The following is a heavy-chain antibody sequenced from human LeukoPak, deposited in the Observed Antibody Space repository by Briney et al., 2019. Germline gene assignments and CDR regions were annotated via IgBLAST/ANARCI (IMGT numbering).Heavy chain of an antibody. D-gene: IGHD3-10*01. CDR1: GYTFTGYY. J-gene: IGHJ5*02. V-gene: IGHV1-2*02. CDR3: ARGAVQALHWFDP. Sequence: AVKVSCKAAGYTFTGYYMHWVRQAPGQGLEWMGWINPNSGGTNYAQKVQGRVTMTRDTAITRAYMELRRLRSDDTAVFYCARGAVQALHWFDPWGQGTLVTVSS. CDR2: INPNSGGT.